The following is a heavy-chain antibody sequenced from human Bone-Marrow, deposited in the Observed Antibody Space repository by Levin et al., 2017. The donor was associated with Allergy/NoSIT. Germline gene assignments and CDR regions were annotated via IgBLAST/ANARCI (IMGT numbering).Heavy chain of an antibody. D-gene: IGHD4-23*01. CDR1: GFTFSDHG. Sequence: HSGGSLRLSCTGSGFTFSDHGIHWVRQAPGKGLEWVAVVSHDGDKEYYADSVKGRFTISRDNSKNTVFLHMSSLRPEDTAVYFCAKNKYGVSWYGGSYYYHNGVDVWGRGTTVTVSS. CDR3: AKNKYGVSWYGGSYYYHNGVDV. CDR2: VSHDGDKE. V-gene: IGHV3-30*18. J-gene: IGHJ6*02.